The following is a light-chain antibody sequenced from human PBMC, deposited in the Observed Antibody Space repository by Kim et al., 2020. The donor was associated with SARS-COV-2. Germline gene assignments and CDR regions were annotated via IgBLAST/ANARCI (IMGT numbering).Light chain of an antibody. J-gene: IGKJ1*01. CDR1: QSVLYSSDNKNY. Sequence: DIVMTQSPDSLDASLGERATINCKSSQSVLYSSDNKNYLAWYQQKPGQPPKLLIYWASTRQSGVPDRFSGSGSGTDFTLTISSLQAEDVAVYYCQQYYSSPWAFGQGTKVDIK. CDR3: QQYYSSPWA. CDR2: WAS. V-gene: IGKV4-1*01.